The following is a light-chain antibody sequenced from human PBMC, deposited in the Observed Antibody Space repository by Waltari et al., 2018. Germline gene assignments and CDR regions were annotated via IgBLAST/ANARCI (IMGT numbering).Light chain of an antibody. V-gene: IGKV3-20*01. CDR2: GAS. CDR1: QSVSSIS. Sequence: EIVLTQSPGTLSLSPGERATLSCRASQSVSSISLTWYQQKPGQAPRLLIYGASTRATGIPDRFSGSGYGTDFTLTISRLEPEDFAVYYCQQYDGIVLTFGGGTKVEI. J-gene: IGKJ4*01. CDR3: QQYDGIVLT.